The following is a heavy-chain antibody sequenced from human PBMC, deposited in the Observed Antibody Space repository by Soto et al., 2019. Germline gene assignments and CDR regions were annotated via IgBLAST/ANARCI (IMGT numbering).Heavy chain of an antibody. Sequence: QVQVVESGGGVVQPGRSLRLSCAASGFTFSSYGMHWVRQAPGKGLEWVAVISYDGSNKYYADSVKGRFTISRDNSKNTLYLQMNSLRAEDTAVYYCAKAPTTSLSFDYWGQGTLVTVSS. CDR2: ISYDGSNK. V-gene: IGHV3-30*18. CDR1: GFTFSSYG. J-gene: IGHJ4*02. CDR3: AKAPTTSLSFDY.